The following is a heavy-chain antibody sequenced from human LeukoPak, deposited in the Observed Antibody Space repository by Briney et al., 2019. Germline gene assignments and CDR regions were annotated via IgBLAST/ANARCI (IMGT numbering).Heavy chain of an antibody. CDR3: ARDRGGFDP. CDR1: GYSISSGYY. Sequence: TSETLSLTCTVSGYSISSGYYWGWIRQPPGKGLEWIGSIYHSGSTYYNPSLKSRATISVDTSKNQFSLKLSSVTAADTAVYYCARDRGGFDPWGEGTLVTVSS. CDR2: IYHSGST. V-gene: IGHV4-38-2*02. J-gene: IGHJ5*02.